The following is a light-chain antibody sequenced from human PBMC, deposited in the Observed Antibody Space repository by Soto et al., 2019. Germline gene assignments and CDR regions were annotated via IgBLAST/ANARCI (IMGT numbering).Light chain of an antibody. V-gene: IGKV3-15*01. Sequence: DIVITQSPATLSVSPGERATLSCLASQSVSSNLAWYQQKPGQAPRLLIYGASTRATGIPARFSGSGSGTEFTLTISSLQSEDFAVYYCQQYNNWPRTFGGGTKVDIK. CDR2: GAS. CDR3: QQYNNWPRT. CDR1: QSVSSN. J-gene: IGKJ4*01.